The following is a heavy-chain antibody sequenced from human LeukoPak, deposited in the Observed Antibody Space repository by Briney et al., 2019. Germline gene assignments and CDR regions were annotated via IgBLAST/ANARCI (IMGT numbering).Heavy chain of an antibody. J-gene: IGHJ4*02. CDR1: GGSISSYY. V-gene: IGHV4-59*08. CDR3: ARYSTSWHYFDY. CDR2: ISYTGST. D-gene: IGHD6-13*01. Sequence: PSETLSLTCTVSGGSISSYYWSWIRQPPWKGLEWIGYISYTGSTNYNPSLKSRVTISVDTSKNQFSLRLTSVTAADTAVYYCARYSTSWHYFDYWGQGTLVTVSS.